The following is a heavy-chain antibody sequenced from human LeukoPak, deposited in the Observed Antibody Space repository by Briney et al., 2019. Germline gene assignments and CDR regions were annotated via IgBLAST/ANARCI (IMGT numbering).Heavy chain of an antibody. D-gene: IGHD3-10*01. V-gene: IGHV4-34*01. J-gene: IGHJ4*02. Sequence: PSETLSLTCAVYGGSFSGYYWSWIRQPPGEGLEWIGEINHSGSTNYNPSLKSRVTISVDTSKNQFSLKLSSVTAADTAVYYCARSRRMVQGYFDYWGQGTLVTVSS. CDR1: GGSFSGYY. CDR3: ARSRRMVQGYFDY. CDR2: INHSGST.